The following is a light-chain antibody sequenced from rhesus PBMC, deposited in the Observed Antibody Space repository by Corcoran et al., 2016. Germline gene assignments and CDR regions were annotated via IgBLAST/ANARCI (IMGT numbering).Light chain of an antibody. J-gene: IGKJ2*01. CDR3: QQYSNWPYS. CDR2: GAS. V-gene: IGKV3-42*03. Sequence: EIVLTQSPATLSLSPGERATLSCRASQSVSSNLAWYQQKPEQAPRRLICGASSRATGLPDRFSGSGSGTDVTLTISSLEPEDFAIYYCQQYSNWPYSFGQGTKVEIK. CDR1: QSVSSN.